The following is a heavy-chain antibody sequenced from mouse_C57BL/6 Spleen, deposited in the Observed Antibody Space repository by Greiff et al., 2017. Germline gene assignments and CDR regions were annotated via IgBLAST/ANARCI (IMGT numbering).Heavy chain of an antibody. V-gene: IGHV1-50*01. CDR3: ASRPFDY. Sequence: QVQLQQPGAELVKPGASVKLSCKASGYTFTRYWMQWVKQRPGQGLEWIGEIDPSDSYTNYNQKFKGKATLTVDTSSSTAYMQLSSLTSEDSAVYYCASRPFDYWGQGTTLTVSS. CDR1: GYTFTRYW. J-gene: IGHJ2*01. CDR2: IDPSDSYT.